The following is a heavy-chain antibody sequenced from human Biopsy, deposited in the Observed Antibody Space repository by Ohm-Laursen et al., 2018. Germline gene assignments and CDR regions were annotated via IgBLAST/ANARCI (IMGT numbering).Heavy chain of an antibody. V-gene: IGHV4-59*12. CDR1: GCPIDSYY. CDR3: ASAGYNPDWNFDL. CDR2: IYFTGRT. Sequence: SQTLSLTCTVSGCPIDSYYWSWIRQPPGKALEWIGYIYFTGRTSYNPSLKSRVTMSVNMFKKQFSLRLSSVTAADTAVYYCASAGYNPDWNFDLWGRGTRVTVSS. D-gene: IGHD5-24*01. J-gene: IGHJ2*01.